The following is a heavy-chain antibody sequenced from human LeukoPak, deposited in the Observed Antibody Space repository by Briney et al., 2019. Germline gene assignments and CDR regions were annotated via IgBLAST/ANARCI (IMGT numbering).Heavy chain of an antibody. J-gene: IGHJ4*02. D-gene: IGHD3-10*01. CDR1: GFTFGAYW. CDR2: IKEDGSKI. V-gene: IGHV3-7*04. CDR3: ARGRGDY. Sequence: PGGSLRLSCAASGFTFGAYWMSWVRQAPGRGLEWVALIKEDGSKIYYMDSVKGRFTISRDDAKNSLLLQMNSLRAEDTATYYCARGRGDYWGQGTLVTVSS.